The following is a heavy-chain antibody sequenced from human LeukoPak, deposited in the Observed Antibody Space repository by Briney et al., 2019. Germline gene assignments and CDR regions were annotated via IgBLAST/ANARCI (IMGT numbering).Heavy chain of an antibody. V-gene: IGHV1-2*02. CDR2: INPNSGGT. CDR3: ARDLDYYGSGSFFNI. CDR1: GYTFTAYS. D-gene: IGHD3-10*01. Sequence: ASAKVSCKASGYTFTAYSMHWVRQAPGQGLEWMGWINPNSGGTNYAQKFQGRVTMTRDTSITTAYMELSRLRSDDTAVYYCARDLDYYGSGSFFNIWAKGQWSPSLQ. J-gene: IGHJ3*02.